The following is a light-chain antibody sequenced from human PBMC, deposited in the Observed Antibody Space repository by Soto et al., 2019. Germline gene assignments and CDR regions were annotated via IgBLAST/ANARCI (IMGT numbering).Light chain of an antibody. Sequence: QSALTQPRSVSESPGQSVTISCTGTSSDVGGYNYVSWYQQHPGKAPRLMIYDVSKRPSGVPDRFSGSKSGNTASLTISGLQAEDEADYYCCPYAGSYTFYVFGIGTKVTVL. CDR1: SSDVGGYNY. J-gene: IGLJ1*01. CDR2: DVS. V-gene: IGLV2-11*01. CDR3: CPYAGSYTFYV.